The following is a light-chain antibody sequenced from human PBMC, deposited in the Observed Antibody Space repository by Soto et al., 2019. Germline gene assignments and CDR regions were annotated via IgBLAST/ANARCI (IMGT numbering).Light chain of an antibody. CDR2: ATS. V-gene: IGKV3-20*01. Sequence: ENVLTQSPGTLSLSPGERATLSCRASQNVNARYLAWYQQKPGQAPSLLVYATSSRAAGIPDRFSGSGSGTDFTLTISRLEPEAFAVYYCQQYDSSHLTFGGGTKVEIK. J-gene: IGKJ4*01. CDR3: QQYDSSHLT. CDR1: QNVNARY.